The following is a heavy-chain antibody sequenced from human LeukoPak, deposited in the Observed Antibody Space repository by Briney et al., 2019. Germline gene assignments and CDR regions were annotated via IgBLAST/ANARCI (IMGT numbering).Heavy chain of an antibody. CDR2: IKQDGSEK. CDR1: GFTFSSYW. J-gene: IGHJ5*02. V-gene: IGHV3-7*01. CDR3: ARDISAMVTYWFDP. D-gene: IGHD5-18*01. Sequence: PGGSLRLSCAASGFTFSSYWMSWVRQAPGKGLEWVANIKQDGSEKHYVDSVKGRFTISGDNAKNSLYLQMNSLRAEDTAVYYCARDISAMVTYWFDPWGQGTLVTVSS.